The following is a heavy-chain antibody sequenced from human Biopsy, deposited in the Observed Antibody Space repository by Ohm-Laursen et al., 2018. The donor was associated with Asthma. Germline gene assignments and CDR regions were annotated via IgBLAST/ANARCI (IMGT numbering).Heavy chain of an antibody. V-gene: IGHV3-33*01. J-gene: IGHJ6*02. CDR2: IWNDGNKN. CDR3: ARGIYDMDV. Sequence: SLRLSCAASGFTFSKYGMHWVRQAPGKGLEWVALIWNDGNKNYYADSVKGRFTISSDNSKNMLYLQMNSLRAEDTAVYFCARGIYDMDVRGQGTTVTVSS. CDR1: GFTFSKYG.